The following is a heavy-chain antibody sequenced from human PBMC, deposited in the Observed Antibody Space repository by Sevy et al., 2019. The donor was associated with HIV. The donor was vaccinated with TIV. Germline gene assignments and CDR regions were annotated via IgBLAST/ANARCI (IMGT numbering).Heavy chain of an antibody. D-gene: IGHD2-21*02. Sequence: GGSLRLSCVASGFTFDTYWMQWVRQAPGQGLEWVANIRQDGNEIYYADSVKGRFTISRDNSKNTLYLQMNSLGAEDTAVYYCAKDPTGGNFDYFDYWGQGTLVTVSS. J-gene: IGHJ4*02. CDR3: AKDPTGGNFDYFDY. CDR1: GFTFDTYW. V-gene: IGHV3-7*03. CDR2: IRQDGNEI.